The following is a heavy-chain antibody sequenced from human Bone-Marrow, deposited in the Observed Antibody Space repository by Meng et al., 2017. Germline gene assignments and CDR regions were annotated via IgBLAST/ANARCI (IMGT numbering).Heavy chain of an antibody. V-gene: IGHV1-2*06. CDR3: ARTWELLYIGDYYYGMDV. D-gene: IGHD1-26*01. J-gene: IGHJ6*02. CDR1: GYTFTGYY. Sequence: ASVKVSCKASGYTFTGYYIHWVRQAPGQGLEWMGRINPKTGGTSYVQKLQGRVTMTRDTTISTAYMELSSLRSDDTAVYYCARTWELLYIGDYYYGMDVWGQGTTVTVSS. CDR2: INPKTGGT.